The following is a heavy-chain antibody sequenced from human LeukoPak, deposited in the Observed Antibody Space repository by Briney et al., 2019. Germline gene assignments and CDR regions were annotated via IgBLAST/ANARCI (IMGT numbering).Heavy chain of an antibody. CDR1: GYTFTSYY. J-gene: IGHJ4*02. CDR3: ARAAQDPWFDY. V-gene: IGHV1-46*01. Sequence: ASVKVSCKASGYTFTSYYMHWVRQAPGQGLEWMRIINPSGGSTSYAQKFQGRVTMTRDTSTSTVYMELSSLRSEDTAVYYCARAAQDPWFDYWGQGTLVTVSS. CDR2: INPSGGST.